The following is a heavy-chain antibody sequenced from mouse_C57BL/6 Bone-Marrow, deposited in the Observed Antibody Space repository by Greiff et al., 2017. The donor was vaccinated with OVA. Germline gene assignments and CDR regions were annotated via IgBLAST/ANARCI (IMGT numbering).Heavy chain of an antibody. CDR3: VRLGYGPF. CDR1: GFTFSSYG. Sequence: EVMLVESGADLVKPGASLKLSCAASGFTFSSYGMSWVRQTPDKRLEWVATISSGGSYTYYPDSVKGRFTISRDNAENTLYLQMSSLESEDTALYYCVRLGYGPFWGQGTTLTVSS. CDR2: ISSGGSYT. J-gene: IGHJ2*01. D-gene: IGHD1-1*02. V-gene: IGHV5-6*01.